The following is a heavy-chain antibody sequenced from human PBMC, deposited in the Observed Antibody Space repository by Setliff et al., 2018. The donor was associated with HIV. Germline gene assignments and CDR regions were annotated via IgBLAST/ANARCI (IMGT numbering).Heavy chain of an antibody. CDR1: GFTFSSYW. V-gene: IGHV3-7*01. J-gene: IGHJ6*02. CDR2: IKQDGSEK. D-gene: IGHD1-26*01. Sequence: TGGSLRLSCAASGFTFSSYWMNWVRQAPGKGLEWVANIKQDGSEKYYVDSVKGRFTISRDNAKNSLYLQMNSLRADDTAVYFCARPTNIDTLYYGSQTFYMYYYGLDVWGQGTTVTVSS. CDR3: ARPTNIDTLYYGSQTFYMYYYGLDV.